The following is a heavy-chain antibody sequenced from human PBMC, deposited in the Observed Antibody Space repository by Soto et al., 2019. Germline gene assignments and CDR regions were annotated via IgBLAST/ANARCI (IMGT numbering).Heavy chain of an antibody. V-gene: IGHV3-23*01. D-gene: IGHD6-13*01. CDR2: LSDSGGST. CDR1: GFTFSNYA. CDR3: AKVSSSWYSGFFDY. Sequence: EVQLLESGGGLVQPGGSLRLSCAASGFTFSNYAMSWVRQAPGKGLEWVSGLSDSGGSTYYADSVKGRFTISRDNSMNTHYLQMNTLRAEDTAVYYCAKVSSSWYSGFFDYWGQGTLVTVSS. J-gene: IGHJ4*02.